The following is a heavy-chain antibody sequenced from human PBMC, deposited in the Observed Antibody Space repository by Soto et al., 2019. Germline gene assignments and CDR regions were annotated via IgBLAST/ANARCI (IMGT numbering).Heavy chain of an antibody. CDR2: ISYDGSNK. J-gene: IGHJ4*02. CDR3: ARSSRIQLWHQKPLDY. CDR1: GFTFSSYA. V-gene: IGHV3-30-3*01. D-gene: IGHD5-18*01. Sequence: GGSLRLSCAASGFTFSSYAMHWVRQAPGKGLEWVAVISYDGSNKYYADSVKGRFTISRDNSKNTLYLQMNSLRAEDTAVYYCARSSRIQLWHQKPLDYWGQGTLVTVSS.